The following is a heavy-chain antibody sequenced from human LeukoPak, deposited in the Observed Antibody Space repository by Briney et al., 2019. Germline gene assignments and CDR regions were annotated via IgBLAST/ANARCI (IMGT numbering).Heavy chain of an antibody. CDR2: INHSGST. CDR3: AREGGYYFDY. CDR1: GGSFSGYY. J-gene: IGHJ4*02. Sequence: KASETLSLTCAVYGGSFSGYYWSWIRQPPGKGLEWIGEINHSGSTNYNPSLKSRVTISVDTSKNQFSLKLSSVTAADTAVYYCAREGGYYFDYWGQGTLVTVSS. D-gene: IGHD1-26*01. V-gene: IGHV4-34*01.